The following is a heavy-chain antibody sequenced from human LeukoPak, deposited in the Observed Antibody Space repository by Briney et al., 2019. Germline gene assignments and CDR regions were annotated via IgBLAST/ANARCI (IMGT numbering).Heavy chain of an antibody. CDR1: GGSFSGYY. Sequence: SETLSLTCAVYGGSFSGYYWSWIRQPPGKGLEWIGEINRSGSTNYNPSLKSRVTISVDTSKNQFSLKLSSVTAADTAVYYCATTNRIVGATYYFDYWGQGTLVTVSS. D-gene: IGHD1-26*01. V-gene: IGHV4-34*01. J-gene: IGHJ4*02. CDR2: INRSGST. CDR3: ATTNRIVGATYYFDY.